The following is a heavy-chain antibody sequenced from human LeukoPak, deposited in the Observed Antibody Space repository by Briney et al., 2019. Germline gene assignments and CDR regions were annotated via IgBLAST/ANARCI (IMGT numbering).Heavy chain of an antibody. Sequence: GGSLRLSCAASGFTFSNYNMNWVRQAPGKGLEWVSSISSSSSHIFYADSVKGRFTISRDNAKNSLNLQMNSLRAKDTAVYYCARGGGYTYGLPLDYWGQGTLVTVSS. J-gene: IGHJ4*02. CDR3: ARGGGYTYGLPLDY. CDR1: GFTFSNYN. CDR2: ISSSSSHI. V-gene: IGHV3-21*01. D-gene: IGHD5-18*01.